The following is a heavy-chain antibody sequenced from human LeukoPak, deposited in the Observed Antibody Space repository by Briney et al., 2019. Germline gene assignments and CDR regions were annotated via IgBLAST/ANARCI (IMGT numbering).Heavy chain of an antibody. V-gene: IGHV3-21*01. CDR2: ISSSSSYI. J-gene: IGHJ4*02. CDR1: GFTFSSYS. D-gene: IGHD3-16*02. Sequence: GGSLRLSCAASGFTFSSYSMNWVRQAPGKGLEWVSSISSSSSYIYYADSVKGRFTISRDNAKNSLYLQMNSLRAEDTAVYYCARDLNFMITFGGVLDRQNFGYWGQGTLVTVSS. CDR3: ARDLNFMITFGGVLDRQNFGY.